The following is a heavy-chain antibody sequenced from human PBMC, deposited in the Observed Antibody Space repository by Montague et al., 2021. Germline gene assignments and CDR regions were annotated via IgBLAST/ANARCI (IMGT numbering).Heavy chain of an antibody. V-gene: IGHV4-59*08. J-gene: IGHJ5*02. CDR1: SGSIFHAH. CDR2: MFYGGAT. D-gene: IGHD3-10*01. Sequence: SETLSLTCTVSSGSIFHAHWSWVRQPPGKGLEWLGSMFYGGATSNNPSLKSRVTMSIDTSTNQFSLKLSFVTAADTAVYYCAKQDYFVSGTFYKGFDPWGQGTLVTVSS. CDR3: AKQDYFVSGTFYKGFDP.